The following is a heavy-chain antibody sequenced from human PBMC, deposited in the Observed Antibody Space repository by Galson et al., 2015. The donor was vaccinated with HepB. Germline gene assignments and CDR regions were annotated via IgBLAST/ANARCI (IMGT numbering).Heavy chain of an antibody. V-gene: IGHV3-30-3*01. CDR3: AREGDSSSWYPHFDY. J-gene: IGHJ4*02. CDR2: ISYDGSNK. CDR1: GFTFSSYA. Sequence: LRLSCAASGFTFSSYAMHWVRQAPGKGLEWVAVISYDGSNKYYADSVKGRFTISRDNSKNTLYLQMNSLRAEDTAVYYCAREGDSSSWYPHFDYWGQGTLVTVSS. D-gene: IGHD6-13*01.